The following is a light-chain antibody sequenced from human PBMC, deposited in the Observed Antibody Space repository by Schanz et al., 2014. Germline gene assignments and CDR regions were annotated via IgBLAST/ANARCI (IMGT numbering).Light chain of an antibody. CDR1: QSIGTW. V-gene: IGKV1-5*01. J-gene: IGKJ1*01. CDR3: QQYNSYWG. CDR2: DAS. Sequence: DLQMTQSPSTLSTFAGDSVTITCRASQSIGTWLAWYQQKPGKAPKLLIYDASSLESGVPSRFSGSGSGTEFTLTISSLQPDDFATYYCQQYNSYWGFGQGTKVEIK.